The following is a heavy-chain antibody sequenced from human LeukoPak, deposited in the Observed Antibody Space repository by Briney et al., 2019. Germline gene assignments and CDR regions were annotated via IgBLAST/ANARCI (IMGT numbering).Heavy chain of an antibody. D-gene: IGHD4/OR15-4a*01. Sequence: SETLSPTCAVSGGSISSSNWWSWVRQPPGKGLEWIGEIFYSGSTNYNPSLKSRIIISVDKSKNQFSLKLSSVTAADTAVYYCARHNEYGGSLDYWGQGTLVTVSS. V-gene: IGHV4-4*02. CDR3: ARHNEYGGSLDY. J-gene: IGHJ4*02. CDR2: IFYSGST. CDR1: GGSISSSNW.